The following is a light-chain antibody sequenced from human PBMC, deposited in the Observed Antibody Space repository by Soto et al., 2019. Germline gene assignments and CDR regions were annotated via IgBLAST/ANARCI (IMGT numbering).Light chain of an antibody. CDR3: QSYDSSTPAV. CDR2: EDN. V-gene: IGLV6-57*04. Sequence: NFMLTQPHSVSESPGKTVTISCTRSSGSIASNYVQWYQQRPGSAPPTVIYEDNQRPSGVPDRFSGSIDSSSNSASLTISGLKTEDEADYYCQSYDSSTPAVFGGGTQLTVL. CDR1: SGSIASNY. J-gene: IGLJ7*01.